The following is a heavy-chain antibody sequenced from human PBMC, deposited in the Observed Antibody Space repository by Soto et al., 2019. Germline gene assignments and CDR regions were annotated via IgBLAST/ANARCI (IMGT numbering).Heavy chain of an antibody. D-gene: IGHD5-12*01. CDR1: GFTFGDYA. V-gene: IGHV3-49*04. Sequence: GGSLRLSCTASGFTFGDYAMSWVRQAPGKGLEWVGFIRSKAYGGTTEYAASMKGRFTISRDDSKSIAYLQMNSLKTEDTAVYYCTTGKEMATIPLDYWGQGSLVTVSS. CDR3: TTGKEMATIPLDY. CDR2: IRSKAYGGTT. J-gene: IGHJ4*02.